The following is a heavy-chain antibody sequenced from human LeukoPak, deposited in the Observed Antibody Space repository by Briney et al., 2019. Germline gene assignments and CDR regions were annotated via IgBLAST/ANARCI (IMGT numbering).Heavy chain of an antibody. Sequence: GGSLRLSCVASGFTLSSHNINWVRQAPGKGLEWVSHISSSGSITYYGDSVKGRITISRDNAKNSVSLYMNSLRTEDSAVYYCARPGITAFDIWGQGTMVTVSS. CDR2: ISSSGSIT. CDR3: ARPGITAFDI. CDR1: GFTLSSHN. D-gene: IGHD3-10*01. J-gene: IGHJ3*02. V-gene: IGHV3-48*01.